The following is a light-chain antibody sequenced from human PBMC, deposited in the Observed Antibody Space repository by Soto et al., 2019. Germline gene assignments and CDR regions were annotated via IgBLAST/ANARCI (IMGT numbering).Light chain of an antibody. V-gene: IGLV1-47*01. Sequence: QSVQTQPPSASGTPGQRVTISCSGSSSNIGSNYVYWYQQLPGTAPKLLIYRNNQRPSGVPDRFSGSKSGTSASLAISGLRSEDEADYYCAAWDDSLSALYVFGTGTKLTVL. CDR3: AAWDDSLSALYV. CDR2: RNN. J-gene: IGLJ1*01. CDR1: SSNIGSNY.